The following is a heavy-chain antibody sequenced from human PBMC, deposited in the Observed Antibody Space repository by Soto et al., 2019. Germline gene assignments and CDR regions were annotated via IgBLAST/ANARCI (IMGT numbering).Heavy chain of an antibody. CDR2: ISYDGSNK. Sequence: QVQLVESGGGVVQPGRSLRLSCAASGFTFSSYAMHWVRQAPGKGLEWVAVISYDGSNKYYADSVKGRFTISRDNSKNTLYPQMNSLRAEDTAVYYCARGYYDILTGYYRVGGPGYYYGMDVWGQGTTVTVSS. D-gene: IGHD3-9*01. CDR3: ARGYYDILTGYYRVGGPGYYYGMDV. V-gene: IGHV3-30-3*01. CDR1: GFTFSSYA. J-gene: IGHJ6*02.